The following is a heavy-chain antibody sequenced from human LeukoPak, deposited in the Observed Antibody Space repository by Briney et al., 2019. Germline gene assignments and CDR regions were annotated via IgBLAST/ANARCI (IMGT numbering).Heavy chain of an antibody. Sequence: SVKVSCKASGGTFSSYAFSWMRQAPGQGLEWMGGIIPIFGTANYAQKFQGRVTITADESTSTAYMELSSLRSEDTAVYYCARSKDLRLDDIYYWGQGTLVTVSS. D-gene: IGHD3-9*01. J-gene: IGHJ4*02. V-gene: IGHV1-69*01. CDR3: ARSKDLRLDDIYY. CDR1: GGTFSSYA. CDR2: IIPIFGTA.